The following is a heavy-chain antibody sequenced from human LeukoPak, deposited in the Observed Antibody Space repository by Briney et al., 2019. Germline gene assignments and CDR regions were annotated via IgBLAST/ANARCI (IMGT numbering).Heavy chain of an antibody. Sequence: SETLSLTCTVSGGSISSYYWSWIRQPPGKGLEWIGYIYYSGSTNYNPSLKSRVTISVDTSKNQFSLKLSSVTAADTAVYYCARIAVAGSYYFDYWGQGTLVTVSS. D-gene: IGHD6-19*01. J-gene: IGHJ4*02. CDR3: ARIAVAGSYYFDY. V-gene: IGHV4-59*08. CDR2: IYYSGST. CDR1: GGSISSYY.